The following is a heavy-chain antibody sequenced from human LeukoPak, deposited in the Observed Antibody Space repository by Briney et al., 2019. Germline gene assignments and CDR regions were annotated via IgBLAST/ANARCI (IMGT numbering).Heavy chain of an antibody. CDR3: ARGDIVVVPAAIPEYYFDY. D-gene: IGHD2-2*02. V-gene: IGHV4-4*07. Sequence: SETLSLTCTVSGGSISSYYWSWIRQPAGKGLEWIGRIYTSGSTNYNPSLKSRVTMSVDTSKNQFSLKLSSVTAADTAVYYCARGDIVVVPAAIPEYYFDYWGQGTLVTVSS. CDR1: GGSISSYY. CDR2: IYTSGST. J-gene: IGHJ4*02.